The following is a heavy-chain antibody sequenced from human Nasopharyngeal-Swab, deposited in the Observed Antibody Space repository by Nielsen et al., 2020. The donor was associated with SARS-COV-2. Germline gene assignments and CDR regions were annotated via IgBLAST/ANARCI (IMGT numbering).Heavy chain of an antibody. D-gene: IGHD2-15*01. V-gene: IGHV5-10-1*01. J-gene: IGHJ6*03. CDR3: ARLRREVVGIYYYYYMDA. CDR2: IDPSDSYT. CDR1: GYSFTSYW. Sequence: GESLKISCKGSGYSFTSYWISWVRQMPGKGLEWMGRIDPSDSYTNYSPSFQGHVTISADKSISTAYLQWSGLKASDTAMYYCARLRREVVGIYYYYYMDAWGKGTTVTVSS.